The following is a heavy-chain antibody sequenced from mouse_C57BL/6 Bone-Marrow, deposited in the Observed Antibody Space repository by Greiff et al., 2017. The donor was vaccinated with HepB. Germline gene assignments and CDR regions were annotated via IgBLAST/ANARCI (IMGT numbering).Heavy chain of an antibody. V-gene: IGHV7-3*01. Sequence: EVKVVESGGGLVQPGGSLSLSCAASGFTFTDYYKSWVRQPPGKALEWLGFIRNKANGYTTEYSASVKGRFTISRDNSQSILYLQMNALRAEDSATYYCARLGGAMDYWGQGTSVTVSS. CDR3: ARLGGAMDY. J-gene: IGHJ4*01. CDR2: IRNKANGYTT. CDR1: GFTFTDYY. D-gene: IGHD4-1*01.